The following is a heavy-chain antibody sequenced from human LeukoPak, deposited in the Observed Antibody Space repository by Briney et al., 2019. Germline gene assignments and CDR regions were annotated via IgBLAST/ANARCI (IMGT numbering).Heavy chain of an antibody. D-gene: IGHD2-15*01. V-gene: IGHV3-23*01. J-gene: IGHJ4*02. Sequence: PGGSPRLSCAASGFTFSSSAMSWVRQAPGKGLEWVSAISNNGGYTYYADSVQGRFTISRDNSKSTLCLRMNSLRAEDTAVYYCVKQLGYCSDGSCYFPYWGQGTLVTVSS. CDR2: ISNNGGYT. CDR3: VKQLGYCSDGSCYFPY. CDR1: GFTFSSSA.